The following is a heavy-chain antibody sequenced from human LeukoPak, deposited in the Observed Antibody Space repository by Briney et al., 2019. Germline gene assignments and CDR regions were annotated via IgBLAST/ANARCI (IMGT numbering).Heavy chain of an antibody. Sequence: RGESLKISCKGSGYSFTSYWIGWVRQMPGKGLEWMGIIYPGDSDTRYSPSFQGQVTISADKSISTAYLQWSSLKASDTAMYYCARGDCSSTSCYRGFDYWGQGTLVTVSS. CDR3: ARGDCSSTSCYRGFDY. CDR1: GYSFTSYW. D-gene: IGHD2-2*02. J-gene: IGHJ4*02. CDR2: IYPGDSDT. V-gene: IGHV5-51*01.